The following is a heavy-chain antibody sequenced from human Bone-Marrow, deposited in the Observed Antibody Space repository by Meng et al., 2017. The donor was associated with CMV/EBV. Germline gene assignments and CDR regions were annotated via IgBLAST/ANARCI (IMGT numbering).Heavy chain of an antibody. CDR2: ISSSSSYI. D-gene: IGHD3-10*01. CDR3: ASVPMVRGVILPLVYYGMDV. CDR1: GFTFSSYS. Sequence: GGSLRLSCAASGFTFSSYSMNWVRQAPGKGLEWVSSISSSSSYIYYADSVKGRFTISRDNAKNSLYLQMNSLRAEDTAVYYCASVPMVRGVILPLVYYGMDVWGQGTTVTVSS. V-gene: IGHV3-21*01. J-gene: IGHJ6*01.